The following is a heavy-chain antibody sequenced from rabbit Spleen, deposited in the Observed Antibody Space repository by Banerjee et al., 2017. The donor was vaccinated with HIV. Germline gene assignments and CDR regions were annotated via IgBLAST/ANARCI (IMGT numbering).Heavy chain of an antibody. Sequence: QSLEESGGDLVKPGASLTLTCTASGFSFSGDSYMCWVRQAPGKGLEWIACIGAGSSDFTYFASWAKGRFTISKTSSTTVTLQMTSLTAADTATYFCARDTSSSFSSYGMDLWGQGTLVTVS. D-gene: IGHD1-1*01. CDR2: IGAGSSDFT. CDR1: GFSFSGDSY. V-gene: IGHV1S40*01. CDR3: ARDTSSSFSSYGMDL. J-gene: IGHJ6*01.